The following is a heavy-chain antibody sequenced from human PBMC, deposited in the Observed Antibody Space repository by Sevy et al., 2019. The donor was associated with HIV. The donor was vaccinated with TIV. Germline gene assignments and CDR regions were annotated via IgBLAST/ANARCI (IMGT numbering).Heavy chain of an antibody. CDR2: IRSKAYGGTT. D-gene: IGHD3-3*01. CDR1: GFTFGDYA. CDR3: TRDGHSRITIFGVVTIAMDV. J-gene: IGHJ6*04. Sequence: GGSLRLSCTASGFTFGDYAMSWVRQAPGKGLEWVGFIRSKAYGGTTEYAASVKGRFTISRDDSKSIAYLRMNSLKTEDTAVYYCTRDGHSRITIFGVVTIAMDVWGKGTTVTVSS. V-gene: IGHV3-49*04.